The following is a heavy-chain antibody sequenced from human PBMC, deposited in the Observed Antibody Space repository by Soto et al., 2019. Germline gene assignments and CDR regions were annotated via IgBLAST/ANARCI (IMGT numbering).Heavy chain of an antibody. D-gene: IGHD6-19*01. CDR3: AKDYSSGWYGRSDWFDP. CDR2: ISYDGSNK. J-gene: IGHJ5*02. CDR1: GFTFSSYG. V-gene: IGHV3-30*18. Sequence: QVQLVESGGGVVQPGRSLRLSCAASGFTFSSYGMHWVRQAPGKGLEWVAVISYDGSNKHYADSVKGRFTISRDNSKNTLYLQMNSLRAEDTAVYYCAKDYSSGWYGRSDWFDPWGQGTLVTVSS.